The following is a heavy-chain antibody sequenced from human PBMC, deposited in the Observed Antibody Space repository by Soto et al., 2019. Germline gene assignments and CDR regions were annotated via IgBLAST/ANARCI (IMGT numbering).Heavy chain of an antibody. V-gene: IGHV3-49*04. D-gene: IGHD3-3*01. CDR2: IRSKAYGGTT. CDR1: GFTFGGYA. Sequence: TGWSLRLFCTASGFTFGGYAMSRVRQAPGKGLEWAGFIRSKAYGGTTEYAASVKGRFTISRDDSKSIAYLQMHSLKPEDTAVYCCTRTRFLEWLFAADYWGQGTLVTVSS. CDR3: TRTRFLEWLFAADY. J-gene: IGHJ4*02.